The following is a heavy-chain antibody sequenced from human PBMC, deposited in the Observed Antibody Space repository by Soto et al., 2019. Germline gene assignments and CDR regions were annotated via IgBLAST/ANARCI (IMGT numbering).Heavy chain of an antibody. Sequence: SETLSLTCTVSGGSISSYYWSWIRQPPGKGLEWIGYIYYSGSTYYNPSLKSRVTISVDTSKNQFSLKVRFVTAADTAVYYCARVMGYFDYWGQGTLVTVSS. CDR3: ARVMGYFDY. V-gene: IGHV4-59*08. D-gene: IGHD3-16*01. CDR2: IYYSGST. CDR1: GGSISSYY. J-gene: IGHJ4*02.